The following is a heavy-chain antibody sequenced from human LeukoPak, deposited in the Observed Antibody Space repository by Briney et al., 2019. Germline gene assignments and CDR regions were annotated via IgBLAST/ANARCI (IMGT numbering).Heavy chain of an antibody. CDR2: IYYSGST. V-gene: IGHV4-30-4*01. D-gene: IGHD2-2*03. CDR1: GGSISSGDYY. Sequence: SETLSLTCTVSGGSISSGDYYWSWIRQPPGKGLEWIGYIYYSGSTYYNPSLKSRVTISVDTSKNQFSLKLSSVTAADTAVYYCARGSGYCRTANCYSFDYWGQGTLVTVSS. CDR3: ARGSGYCRTANCYSFDY. J-gene: IGHJ4*02.